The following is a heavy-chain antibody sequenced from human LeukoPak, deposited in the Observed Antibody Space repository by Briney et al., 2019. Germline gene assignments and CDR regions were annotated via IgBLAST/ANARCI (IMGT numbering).Heavy chain of an antibody. J-gene: IGHJ5*02. D-gene: IGHD6-13*01. CDR2: IDPSDSYT. CDR1: GYSFTSYW. Sequence: NLGESLKISCKGSGYSFTSYWISWVHQMPGKGLEWMGRIDPSDSYTNYSPSFQGHVTISADKSISTAYLQWSSLKASDTAMYYCARRERYSSSSGIVDPWGQGTLVTVSS. V-gene: IGHV5-10-1*01. CDR3: ARRERYSSSSGIVDP.